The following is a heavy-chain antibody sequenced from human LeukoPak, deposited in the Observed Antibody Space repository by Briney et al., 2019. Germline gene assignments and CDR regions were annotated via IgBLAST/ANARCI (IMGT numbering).Heavy chain of an antibody. D-gene: IGHD4-17*01. Sequence: GSTNYNPSLKSRVTISVDTSQNQLSLNLSSVTAADTAMYYCARRSNGDYWFDPWGQGTLATVSS. J-gene: IGHJ5*02. V-gene: IGHV4-59*08. CDR3: ARRSNGDYWFDP. CDR2: GST.